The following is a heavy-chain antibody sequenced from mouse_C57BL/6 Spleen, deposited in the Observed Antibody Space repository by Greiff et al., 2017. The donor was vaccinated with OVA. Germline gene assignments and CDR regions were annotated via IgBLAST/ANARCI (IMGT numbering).Heavy chain of an antibody. D-gene: IGHD2-3*01. CDR1: GYSFTDYN. V-gene: IGHV1-39*01. J-gene: IGHJ1*03. CDR3: ARSGWLLRYFDV. CDR2: INPNYGTT. Sequence: VQLQQSGPELVKPGASVKISCTASGYSFTDYNMNWVKQSNGKSLEWIGVINPNYGTTSYNQKFKVQATMTVDQSSSTTYMQHISLTSEDSAVYYSARSGWLLRYFDVWGTGTTVTVSS.